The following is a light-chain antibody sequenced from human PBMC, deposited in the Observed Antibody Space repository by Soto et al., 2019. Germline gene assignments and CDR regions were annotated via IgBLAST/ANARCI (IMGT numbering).Light chain of an antibody. V-gene: IGLV2-14*01. J-gene: IGLJ2*01. Sequence: QSVLTQPASVSGSTGQSITISCTGTSSDVGGYNYVSWYQQHPGKAPKLMIYDVSNRPSGVSNRFSGSKSGNTASLTISGLQAEDEADYYCSSYTSSSTPGVFGGGTQLTVL. CDR3: SSYTSSSTPGV. CDR1: SSDVGGYNY. CDR2: DVS.